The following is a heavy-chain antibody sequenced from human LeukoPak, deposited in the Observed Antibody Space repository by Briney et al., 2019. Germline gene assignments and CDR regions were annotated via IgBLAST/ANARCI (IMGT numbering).Heavy chain of an antibody. J-gene: IGHJ4*02. CDR3: ARGSIVGATFDYFDY. V-gene: IGHV1-2*02. CDR1: GYSFTGHY. D-gene: IGHD1-26*01. Sequence: ASVKVSCKTSGYSFTGHYMHWVRQAPGQGLEWMGLINPNSGETNYAKKFQGRVTMTRDTSISTAYMDLSRLRSDDTAVYYCARGSIVGATFDYFDYWGQGTLVTVSS. CDR2: INPNSGET.